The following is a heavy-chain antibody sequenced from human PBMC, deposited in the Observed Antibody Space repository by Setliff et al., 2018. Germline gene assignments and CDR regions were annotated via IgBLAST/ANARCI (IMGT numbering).Heavy chain of an antibody. CDR3: ARAVLVVDAEDY. CDR2: IYIGGSA. J-gene: IGHJ4*02. D-gene: IGHD3-22*01. CDR1: GGSISSYY. Sequence: SETLSLTCTVSGGSISSYYWSWIRQPAGKGLEWIGHIYIGGSANYNPSLKSRVTMSIDTSKNQFSLKLNSVTAADTAVYYCARAVLVVDAEDYWGQGTLVTVSS. V-gene: IGHV4-4*07.